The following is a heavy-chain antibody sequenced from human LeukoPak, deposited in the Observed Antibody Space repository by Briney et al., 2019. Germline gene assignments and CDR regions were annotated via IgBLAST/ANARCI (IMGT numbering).Heavy chain of an antibody. CDR3: ARDPPPPPSWYSGDSSGAFDI. D-gene: IGHD1-26*01. V-gene: IGHV1-46*03. CDR2: INPSGGST. CDR1: GYTFTSYY. J-gene: IGHJ3*02. Sequence: ASVKVSCKASGYTFTSYYMHWVRQAPGQGLEWMGIINPSGGSTSYAQKFQGRVTMTRDTSTSTVYMELSSLRSEDTAVYYCARDPPPPPSWYSGDSSGAFDIWGQGTMVTVSS.